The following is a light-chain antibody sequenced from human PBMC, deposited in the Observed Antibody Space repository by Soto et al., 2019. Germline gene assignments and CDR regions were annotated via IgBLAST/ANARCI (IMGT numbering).Light chain of an antibody. CDR1: SSDVGTYNY. CDR2: EVS. J-gene: IGLJ1*01. CDR3: SSYTSSSTYV. Sequence: QSALTQPASVSGSPGQSITISCTGTSSDVGTYNYVSWYQLHPGKAPKLMVYEVSNRPSGVSNRFSGSKSGNTASLTISGLQAEDEADYHCSSYTSSSTYVFGTGTNVTVL. V-gene: IGLV2-14*01.